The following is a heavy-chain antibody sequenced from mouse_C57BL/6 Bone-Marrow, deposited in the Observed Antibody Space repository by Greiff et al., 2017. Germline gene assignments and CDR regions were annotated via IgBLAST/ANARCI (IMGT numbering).Heavy chain of an antibody. J-gene: IGHJ4*01. CDR1: GYSFTSYY. D-gene: IGHD2-4*01. CDR2: ISPGSGNT. Sequence: QVQLQQSGPELVKPGASVKISCKASGYSFTSYYIHWVKQRPGQGLEWIGWISPGSGNTKYNEKFKGKATLTADTSSSTAYMQLSSLTSEDSAVYYCARGGLRHAMDYWGQGTSVTVSS. CDR3: ARGGLRHAMDY. V-gene: IGHV1-66*01.